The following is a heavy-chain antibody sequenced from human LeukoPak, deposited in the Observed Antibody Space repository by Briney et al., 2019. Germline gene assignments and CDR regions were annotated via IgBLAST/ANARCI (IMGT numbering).Heavy chain of an antibody. J-gene: IGHJ4*02. CDR3: ARDPLGTMISRAYFDY. Sequence: ASVKVSCKASGYTFNSYGISWVRQAPGQGLEWMGWISAYNGNTNYAQKLQGRVTMTTDTSTSTAYMELRSLRSDDTAVYYCARDPLGTMISRAYFDYWGQGTLVTVSS. CDR2: ISAYNGNT. D-gene: IGHD3-22*01. V-gene: IGHV1-18*01. CDR1: GYTFNSYG.